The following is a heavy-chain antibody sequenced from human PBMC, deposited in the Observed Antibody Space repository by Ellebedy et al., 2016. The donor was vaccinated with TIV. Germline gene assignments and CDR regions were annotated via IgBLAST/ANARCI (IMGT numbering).Heavy chain of an antibody. CDR3: ARVLRGYWSGVGY. D-gene: IGHD2-21*01. CDR1: GFTFRSYA. Sequence: PGGSLRLSCAASGFTFRSYAMSWVRQAPGKGLEWVSDVTDSGATTKYADSVKGRFTISRDNSKNTLYLEMNSLRADDTAVYYCARVLRGYWSGVGYWGQGTLVTVSS. J-gene: IGHJ4*02. CDR2: VTDSGATT. V-gene: IGHV3-23*01.